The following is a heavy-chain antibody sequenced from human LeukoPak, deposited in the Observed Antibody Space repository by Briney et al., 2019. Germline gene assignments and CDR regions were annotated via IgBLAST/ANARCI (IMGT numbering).Heavy chain of an antibody. V-gene: IGHV3-15*01. Sequence: GGSLRLSCAASGFTFSNAWMSWVRQAPGKGLEWVGRIKSKTDGCTTDYAAPVKDRVTISRDDSKKTLYLQMNSLKNGETAVYYCTTARQWEYWFDPWGQGTLVTVSS. CDR2: IKSKTDGCTT. CDR1: GFTFSNAW. CDR3: TTARQWEYWFDP. D-gene: IGHD1-26*01. J-gene: IGHJ5*02.